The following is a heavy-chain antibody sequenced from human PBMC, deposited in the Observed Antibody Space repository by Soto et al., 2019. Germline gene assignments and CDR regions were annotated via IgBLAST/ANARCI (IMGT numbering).Heavy chain of an antibody. J-gene: IGHJ2*01. V-gene: IGHV3-21*01. CDR2: ISRSSDYI. Sequence: GGSLRLSCAASGIIFITYSMNWVLQAPGKGLEWVASISRSSDYIYYADSVKGRFTISRDNAKNSLYLQMNSLRAEDTAVYYCVREEVPTTTFWYFDLWGRGTLVTVSS. CDR1: GIIFITYS. D-gene: IGHD1-1*01. CDR3: VREEVPTTTFWYFDL.